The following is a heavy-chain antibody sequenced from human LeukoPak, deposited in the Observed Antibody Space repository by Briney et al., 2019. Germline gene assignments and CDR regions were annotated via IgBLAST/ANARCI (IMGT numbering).Heavy chain of an antibody. Sequence: GGSLRLSCAASGFIFSSYEMNWVRQAPGKGLEWVSVIYGGGSTYYADSVKGRFTISRDNSKNTLYLQMNSLRAEDTAVYYCARGIYSSAWYDYWGQGTLVTVSS. CDR1: GFIFSSYE. D-gene: IGHD6-19*01. J-gene: IGHJ4*02. V-gene: IGHV3-66*01. CDR3: ARGIYSSAWYDY. CDR2: IYGGGST.